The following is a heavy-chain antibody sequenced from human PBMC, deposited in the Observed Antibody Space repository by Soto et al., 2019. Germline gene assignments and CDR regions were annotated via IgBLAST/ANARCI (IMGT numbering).Heavy chain of an antibody. CDR1: GFTFSSYA. CDR3: AKSSGWFHPFDY. D-gene: IGHD6-19*01. J-gene: IGHJ4*02. V-gene: IGHV3-23*01. CDR2: ISGSGGST. Sequence: EVQLLESGGGLVQPGGSLRLSCAASGFTFSSYALSWVRQAPGKGLEWVSVISGSGGSTYYADSLKGRFTISRDNSKNTLYLQMNSLRADDTAVYYCAKSSGWFHPFDYWGQGTLVTVSS.